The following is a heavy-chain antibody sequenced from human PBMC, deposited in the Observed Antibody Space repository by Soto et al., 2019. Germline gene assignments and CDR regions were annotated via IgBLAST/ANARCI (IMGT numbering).Heavy chain of an antibody. V-gene: IGHV3-23*01. CDR1: GFTFDGPYSHC. Sequence: AGSLRLSCAASGFTFDGPYSHCMSWVRQYPGKWPEWVTNISSNGANTHFAESVKGRFTISKDASKYTGHLPMIGRDTVDMATYFCVSWVYARMDYWGHGTTVTVSS. J-gene: IGHJ6*02. CDR3: VSWVYARMDY. D-gene: IGHD2-2*01. CDR2: ISSNGANT.